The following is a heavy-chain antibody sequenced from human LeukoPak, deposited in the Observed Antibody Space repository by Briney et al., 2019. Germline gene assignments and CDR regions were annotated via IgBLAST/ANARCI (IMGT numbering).Heavy chain of an antibody. CDR3: ARDGVWYSSSSSADY. Sequence: ASVKVSCKASGYTFTSYGISWVRQAPGQGLEWMGWISAYNANTNYAQKLQGRVTMTTDTSTSTAYMELRSLRSDDTAVYYCARDGVWYSSSSSADYWGQGTLVTVSS. J-gene: IGHJ4*02. CDR1: GYTFTSYG. V-gene: IGHV1-18*01. CDR2: ISAYNANT. D-gene: IGHD6-6*01.